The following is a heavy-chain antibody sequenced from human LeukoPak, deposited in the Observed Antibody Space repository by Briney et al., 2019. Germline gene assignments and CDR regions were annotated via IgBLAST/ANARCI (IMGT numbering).Heavy chain of an antibody. Sequence: KSGGSLRLSCSASGFTFSNYAMHWVRLAPGKGLEWVSSISSSLNMYFAESVKGRFTISRDSARNSVSLQLNSLRVEDTAVYYCARDAGIVAFDIWGQGTVVTVSS. CDR1: GFTFSNYA. V-gene: IGHV3-69-1*01. CDR3: ARDAGIVAFDI. CDR2: ISSSLNM. J-gene: IGHJ3*02. D-gene: IGHD2-15*01.